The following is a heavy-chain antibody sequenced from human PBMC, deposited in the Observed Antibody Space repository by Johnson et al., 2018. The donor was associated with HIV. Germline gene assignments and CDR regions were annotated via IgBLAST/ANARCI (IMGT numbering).Heavy chain of an antibody. CDR1: GITVSSSY. J-gene: IGHJ3*02. CDR2: INWSGGGT. V-gene: IGHV3-11*01. CDR3: TTEPFAVDI. Sequence: QMLLVESGGGLVQPGGTLRLSCAASGITVSSSYMSGVRQAPGKGLEWVSGINWSGGGTAYADSVKDRFTVFSDNAKNSLYLQMNSLKTEDTAVYYCTTEPFAVDIWGQGTMVTVSS.